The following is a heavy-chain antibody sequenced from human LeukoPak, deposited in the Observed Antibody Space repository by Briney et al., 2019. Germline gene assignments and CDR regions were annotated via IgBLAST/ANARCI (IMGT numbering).Heavy chain of an antibody. J-gene: IGHJ4*02. CDR3: ARDFSARYTIDY. V-gene: IGHV3-7*01. CDR1: GFTFSSYW. D-gene: IGHD5-18*01. CDR2: INQDGTEK. Sequence: PGGSLRLSCAASGFTFSSYWMSWVRQAPGEGLEWVAKINQDGTEKAYVDSVRGRFTISRDNAKNSLFLQMNSLRAEDTAVYYCARDFSARYTIDYWGQGTLVTVSS.